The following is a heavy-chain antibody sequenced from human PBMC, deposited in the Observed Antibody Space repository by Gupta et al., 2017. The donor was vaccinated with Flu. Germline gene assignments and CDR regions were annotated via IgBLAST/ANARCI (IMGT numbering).Heavy chain of an antibody. V-gene: IGHV1-2*06. CDR2: INPHSGTT. CDR1: VYTLSAYY. CDR3: ARERHCSTSSCYRYFDP. J-gene: IGHJ5*02. D-gene: IGHD2-2*02. Sequence: QEQLVQSGPEVKRPGASVKVSCQASVYTLSAYYIHWVRQAPGQGLEWVGRINPHSGTTNYDQKFQGRVTVTMDTSISTVFLDLSRLTSDDTAIYYCARERHCSTSSCYRYFDPWGQGTLVTVSS.